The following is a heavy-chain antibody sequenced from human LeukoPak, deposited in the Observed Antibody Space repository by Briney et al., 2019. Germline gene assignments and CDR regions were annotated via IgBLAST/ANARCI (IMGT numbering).Heavy chain of an antibody. J-gene: IGHJ6*03. CDR2: ISAYNGNT. CDR3: ASSYGSGANYYYYMDV. Sequence: ASVKVSCKASGYTFTSYGISWVRQAPGQGLEWMGWISAYNGNTNYAQKLQGRVTVTTDTSTSTAYMELRSLRSDDTAVYYCASSYGSGANYYYYMDVWGKGTTVTVSS. CDR1: GYTFTSYG. D-gene: IGHD3-10*01. V-gene: IGHV1-18*01.